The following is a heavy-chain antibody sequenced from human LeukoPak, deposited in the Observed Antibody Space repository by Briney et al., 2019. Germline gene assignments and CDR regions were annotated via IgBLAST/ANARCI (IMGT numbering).Heavy chain of an antibody. Sequence: GGSLRLSCAASGFTFSSYAMHWVRQAPGKGLEWVAVISYDGSNKYYADSVKGRFTISRDNSKNTLYLQMNSLRAGDTAVYYCAREGCSGGSCYYGMDVWGQGTTVTVSS. CDR3: AREGCSGGSCYYGMDV. CDR2: ISYDGSNK. D-gene: IGHD2-15*01. V-gene: IGHV3-30-3*01. CDR1: GFTFSSYA. J-gene: IGHJ6*02.